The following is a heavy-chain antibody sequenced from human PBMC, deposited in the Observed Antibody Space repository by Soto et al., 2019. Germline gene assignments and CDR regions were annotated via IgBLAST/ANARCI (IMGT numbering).Heavy chain of an antibody. Sequence: QVQLVQSGAEVKKPGASVKVSCKASGYTFTSYDINWVRQATGQGLEWMGWMNPNSGNTGYAQKFQGRVTMTRNTSISTAYMELSRLRSEDTAVYYCARGTYYDFWSGYSNDAFDLWDQGTRESVSS. D-gene: IGHD3-3*01. V-gene: IGHV1-8*01. CDR2: MNPNSGNT. CDR1: GYTFTSYD. CDR3: ARGTYYDFWSGYSNDAFDL. J-gene: IGHJ3*01.